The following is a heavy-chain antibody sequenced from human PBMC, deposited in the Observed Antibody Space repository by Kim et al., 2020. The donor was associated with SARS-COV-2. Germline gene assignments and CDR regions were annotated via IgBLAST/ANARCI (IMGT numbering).Heavy chain of an antibody. Sequence: GGSLRLSCAASGFTFSSYGMHWVRQAPGKGLEWVAVISYDGSNKYYADSVKGRFTISRDNSKNTLYLQMNSLRAEDTAVYYCAKVVGKGWELPNAFDIWGQGTMVTVSS. CDR3: AKVVGKGWELPNAFDI. CDR2: ISYDGSNK. CDR1: GFTFSSYG. V-gene: IGHV3-30*18. J-gene: IGHJ3*02. D-gene: IGHD1-26*01.